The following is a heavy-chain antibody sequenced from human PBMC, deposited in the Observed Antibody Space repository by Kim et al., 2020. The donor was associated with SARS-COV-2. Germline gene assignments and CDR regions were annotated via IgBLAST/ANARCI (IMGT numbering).Heavy chain of an antibody. CDR3: AKSWPSSSPSITGILIDY. CDR1: GFTFSSYA. D-gene: IGHD1-20*01. Sequence: GGSLRLSCAASGFTFSSYAMSWVRQAPGKGLEWVSAISGSGGSTYYADSVKGRFTISRDNSKNTLYLQMNSLRAEDTAVYYCAKSWPSSSPSITGILIDYWGQGTLVTVSS. J-gene: IGHJ4*02. CDR2: ISGSGGST. V-gene: IGHV3-23*01.